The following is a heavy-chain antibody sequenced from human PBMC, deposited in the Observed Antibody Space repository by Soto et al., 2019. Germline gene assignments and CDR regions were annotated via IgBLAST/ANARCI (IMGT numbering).Heavy chain of an antibody. J-gene: IGHJ5*02. D-gene: IGHD3-16*01. Sequence: EVQLLESGGDVVRPGGSLRLSCAASGFTFSSYAMGWVRQAPGKGLEWVAGVRRAGTYTFYADSVRGRFSISRDNFRDTVDLYMNALRGDDTAVYFCVKYTVTEDLGESWGQGTLVSVSS. CDR3: VKYTVTEDLGES. V-gene: IGHV3-23*01. CDR1: GFTFSSYA. CDR2: VRRAGTYT.